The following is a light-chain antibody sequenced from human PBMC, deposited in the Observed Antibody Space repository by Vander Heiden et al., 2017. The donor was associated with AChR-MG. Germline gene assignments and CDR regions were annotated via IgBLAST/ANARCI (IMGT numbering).Light chain of an antibody. CDR1: STSIGSNT. Sequence: QPVLTQPPSASGTRATRVTISCSGSSTSIGSNTVNWYQQLPGTAPKLLIDTSQRRPSGDPGRFSRSKSGPSPSLAMCGLQSEDEADYYCTAWGDCLKSRWVFGGGAKLTVL. CDR2: TSQ. V-gene: IGLV1-44*01. J-gene: IGLJ3*02. CDR3: TAWGDCLKSRWV.